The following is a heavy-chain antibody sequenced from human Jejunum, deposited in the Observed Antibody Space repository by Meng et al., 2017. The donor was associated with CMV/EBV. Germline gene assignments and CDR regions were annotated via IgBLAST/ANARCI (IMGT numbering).Heavy chain of an antibody. CDR3: ARGHTLMVTPFDY. CDR2: IHYSGST. D-gene: IGHD5-18*01. Sequence: GSGDSISTSCWRWIRQSPGKGLEWIGYIHYSGSTDYNPSLKSRVTISGDTSKNQFSLKLSSVTAADTAVYFCARGHTLMVTPFDYWGQGTRVTVSS. CDR1: GDSISTSC. V-gene: IGHV4-59*01. J-gene: IGHJ4*02.